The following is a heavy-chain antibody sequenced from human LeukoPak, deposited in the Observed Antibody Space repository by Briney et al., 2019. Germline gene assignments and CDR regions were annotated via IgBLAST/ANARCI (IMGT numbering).Heavy chain of an antibody. CDR1: GGSFSGYY. CDR3: ASRKAYGSGSSAGY. D-gene: IGHD3-10*01. J-gene: IGHJ4*02. CDR2: INHSGST. Sequence: SETLSLTCAVYGGSFSGYYWSWIRQPPGKGLEWIGEINHSGSTNYNPSLKSRVTISVDTSKNQFSLKLSSVTAADTAVYYCASRKAYGSGSSAGYWGQGTLVTVSS. V-gene: IGHV4-34*01.